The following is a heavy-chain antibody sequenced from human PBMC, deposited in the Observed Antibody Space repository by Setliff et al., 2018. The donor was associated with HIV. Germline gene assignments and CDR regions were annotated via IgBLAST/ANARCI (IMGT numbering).Heavy chain of an antibody. CDR1: GFTFSSYA. CDR3: AKVSSGWYGYFDY. CDR2: ISGSGGST. J-gene: IGHJ4*02. D-gene: IGHD6-19*01. Sequence: PGGSLRLSCAASGFTFSSYAVSWVRQAPGKGLEWVSAISGSGGSTYYADSVKGRFTISRDNSKNTLYLQMNSLRAEDTAVYYCAKVSSGWYGYFDYWGQGTLVTVSS. V-gene: IGHV3-23*01.